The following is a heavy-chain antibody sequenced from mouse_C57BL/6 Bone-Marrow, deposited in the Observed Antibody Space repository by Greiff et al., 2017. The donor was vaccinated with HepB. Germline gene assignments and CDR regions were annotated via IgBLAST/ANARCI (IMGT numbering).Heavy chain of an antibody. V-gene: IGHV5-9*01. D-gene: IGHD2-3*01. J-gene: IGHJ2*01. CDR1: GFTFSSYT. CDR3: ARTGGSYDGYPFDY. Sequence: EVQLVESGGGLVKPGGSLKLSCAASGFTFSSYTMSWVRQTPEKRLEWVATISGGGGNTYYPDSVKGRFTISRDNAKNTLYLQMSSLRSEDTALYYCARTGGSYDGYPFDYWGQGTTLTVSS. CDR2: ISGGGGNT.